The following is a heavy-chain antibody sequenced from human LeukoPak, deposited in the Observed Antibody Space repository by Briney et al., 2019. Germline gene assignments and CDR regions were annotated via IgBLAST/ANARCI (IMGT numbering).Heavy chain of an antibody. CDR1: GGSFSGYY. D-gene: IGHD5-12*01. CDR2: INHSGST. Sequence: KASETLSLTCAVYGGSFSGYYWSWICQPPGKGLEWIGEINHSGSTNYNPSLKSRVTISVDTSKNQFSLKLSSVTAADTAVYYCARGLRLLGWFDPWGQGTLVTVSS. V-gene: IGHV4-34*01. CDR3: ARGLRLLGWFDP. J-gene: IGHJ5*02.